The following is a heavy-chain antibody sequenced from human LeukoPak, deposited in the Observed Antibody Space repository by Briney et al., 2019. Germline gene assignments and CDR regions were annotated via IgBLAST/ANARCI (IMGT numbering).Heavy chain of an antibody. Sequence: ASVKVSCKASGYTFTRYYMHWVRQAPGQGLEWMGIINPSGGSTSYAQKFQGRVTMTRDTSTSTVYMELSSLRSEDTAVYYCARGSPWIQLWFPYYYYGMDVWGQGTTVTVSS. CDR2: INPSGGST. CDR1: GYTFTRYY. CDR3: ARGSPWIQLWFPYYYYGMDV. D-gene: IGHD5-18*01. V-gene: IGHV1-46*01. J-gene: IGHJ6*02.